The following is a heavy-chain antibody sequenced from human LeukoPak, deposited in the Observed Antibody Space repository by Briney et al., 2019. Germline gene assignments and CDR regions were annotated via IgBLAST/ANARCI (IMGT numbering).Heavy chain of an antibody. Sequence: GGSLRLSCAASGFTFSSYEMNWVRQAPGKGLEWVSYISSSGSTIYYADSVKGRFTISRDNAKNSLYLQMNSLRAEDTAVYYSARGSRFYMDVWGKGTTVTVSS. J-gene: IGHJ6*03. CDR2: ISSSGSTI. V-gene: IGHV3-48*03. CDR1: GFTFSSYE. CDR3: ARGSRFYMDV.